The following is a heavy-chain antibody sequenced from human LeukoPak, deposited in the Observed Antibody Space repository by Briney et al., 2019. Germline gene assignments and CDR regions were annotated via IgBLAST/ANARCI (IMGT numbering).Heavy chain of an antibody. Sequence: PGGSLRLSCAAPGFILKSYWMSWVRQAPGKGLEWVANIKQDGSEKNYVDSVKGRFIISRDNTKKSLYLQMNGLRAEDTAVYYCARTSSIAAEFDYWGQGTLVTVSS. CDR1: GFILKSYW. J-gene: IGHJ4*02. V-gene: IGHV3-7*01. D-gene: IGHD6-6*01. CDR3: ARTSSIAAEFDY. CDR2: IKQDGSEK.